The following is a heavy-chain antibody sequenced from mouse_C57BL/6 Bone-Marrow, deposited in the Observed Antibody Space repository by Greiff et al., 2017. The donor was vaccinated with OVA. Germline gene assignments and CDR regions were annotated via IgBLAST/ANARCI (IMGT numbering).Heavy chain of an antibody. Sequence: EVMLVESGEGLVKPGGSLKLSCAASGFTFSSYAMSWVRQTPEKRLEWVAYISSGGDYIYYADTVPGRFTFSRDTARNTLYLQMSSVKSEDTAMYYCTRGGAWFAYWGQGTLVTVSA. CDR3: TRGGAWFAY. CDR1: GFTFSSYA. CDR2: ISSGGDYI. J-gene: IGHJ3*01. V-gene: IGHV5-9-1*02.